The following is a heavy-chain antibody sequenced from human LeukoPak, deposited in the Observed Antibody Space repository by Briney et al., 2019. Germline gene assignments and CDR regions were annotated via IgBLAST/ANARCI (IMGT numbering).Heavy chain of an antibody. J-gene: IGHJ5*02. CDR3: TRGRPEPRDGHNTWWFDP. D-gene: IGHD5-24*01. CDR2: IRSEPYGETA. CDR1: GFNFGDYA. Sequence: PGRSLRLSCIASGFNFGDYAMNLVRQAPGKGLEWVGFIRSEPYGETAEYAASVKGRFTISRDDSKNIAYLQMNSLKTEDTAVYYCTRGRPEPRDGHNTWWFDPWGQGTLVTVSS. V-gene: IGHV3-49*04.